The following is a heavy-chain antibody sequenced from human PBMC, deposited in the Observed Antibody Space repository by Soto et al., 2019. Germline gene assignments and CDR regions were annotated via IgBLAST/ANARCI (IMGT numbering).Heavy chain of an antibody. CDR2: ISGSGGST. CDR3: AKGGVRGVIAKPIYYYYGIDV. J-gene: IGHJ6*02. D-gene: IGHD3-10*01. CDR1: GFTFSSYA. Sequence: EVQLLESGGGLVQPGGSLRLSCAASGFTFSSYAMSWVRQAPGKGLEWVSAISGSGGSTYYADSVKGRFTISRDNSKNTLYLQMNSLRAEDTAVYYCAKGGVRGVIAKPIYYYYGIDVWGQGTTVTVSS. V-gene: IGHV3-23*01.